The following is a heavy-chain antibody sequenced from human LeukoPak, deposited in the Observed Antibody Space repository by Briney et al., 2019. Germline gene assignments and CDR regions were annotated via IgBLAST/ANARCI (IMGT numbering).Heavy chain of an antibody. Sequence: ASVKVSCKASGYTFTGYYMHWVRQAPGQGLEWMGGIIPIFGTANYAQKFQGRVTITTDESTSTAYMELSSLRSEDTAVYYCATGPRADYWGQGTLVTVSS. J-gene: IGHJ4*02. CDR2: IIPIFGTA. CDR1: GYTFTGYY. CDR3: ATGPRADY. V-gene: IGHV1-69*05.